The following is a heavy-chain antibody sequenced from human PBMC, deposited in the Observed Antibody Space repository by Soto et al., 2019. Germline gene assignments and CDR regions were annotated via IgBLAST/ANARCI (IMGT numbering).Heavy chain of an antibody. J-gene: IGHJ5*02. CDR2: IKHDGSEK. CDR1: GFTFSNYW. CDR3: ARSLWKDYCIVTDCHVNWFDP. Sequence: GGSLRLSCAASGFTFSNYWMSWVRQAPGKGLEWVANIKHDGSEKHYVDSVKGRFTISRDNAKNSLYLQMNSLSAEDRAVYYCARSLWKDYCIVTDCHVNWFDPWGQGTLVTVSS. D-gene: IGHD1-1*01. V-gene: IGHV3-7*01.